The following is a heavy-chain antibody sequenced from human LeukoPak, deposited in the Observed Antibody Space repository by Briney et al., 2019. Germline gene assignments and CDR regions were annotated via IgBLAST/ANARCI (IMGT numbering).Heavy chain of an antibody. CDR2: ISSSGSTI. CDR1: GFTFSSYE. V-gene: IGHV3-48*03. D-gene: IGHD3-9*01. CDR3: VRGADTGYSSDS. J-gene: IGHJ4*02. Sequence: GGSLRLSCAASGFTFSSYEMNWVRQAPGKGLEWVSYISSSGSTIYYADSVKGRFTISRDNAKNSLYLQMNSLRAEDTAVYYCVRGADTGYSSDSWGRGTLVTVSS.